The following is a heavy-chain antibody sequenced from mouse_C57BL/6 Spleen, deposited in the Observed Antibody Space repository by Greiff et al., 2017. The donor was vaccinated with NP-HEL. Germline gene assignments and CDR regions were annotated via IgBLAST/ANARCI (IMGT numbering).Heavy chain of an antibody. Sequence: QVQLQQSGAELVRPGASVKLSCKASGYTFTDYYINWVKQRPGQGLEWIARIYPGSGNTYYNEKFKGKATLTAEKSSSTAYMQLSSLTSEDSAVYFCARRDYPHYFDYWGQGTTLTVSS. CDR3: ARRDYPHYFDY. V-gene: IGHV1-76*01. CDR1: GYTFTDYY. CDR2: IYPGSGNT. D-gene: IGHD2-4*01. J-gene: IGHJ2*01.